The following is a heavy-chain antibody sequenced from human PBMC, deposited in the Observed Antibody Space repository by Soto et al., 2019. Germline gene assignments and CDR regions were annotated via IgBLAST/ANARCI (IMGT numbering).Heavy chain of an antibody. CDR2: ISGSGGST. CDR3: AKDPEGEGRFDP. CDR1: GFTFSSYA. J-gene: IGHJ5*02. V-gene: IGHV3-23*01. D-gene: IGHD2-21*01. Sequence: EVQLLESGGGLVQPGGSLRLSCAASGFTFSSYAMSWVRQAPGKGLEWVSAISGSGGSTYYADSVKGRFTISRDNSKNTLYLQMNSLRAENTYEYYCAKDPEGEGRFDPWGQGTLVTVYS.